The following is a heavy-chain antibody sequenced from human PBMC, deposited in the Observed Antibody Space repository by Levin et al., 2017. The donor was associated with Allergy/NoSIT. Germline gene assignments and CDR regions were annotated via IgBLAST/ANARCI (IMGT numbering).Heavy chain of an antibody. CDR1: GFTYSSYL. V-gene: IGHV3-23*01. CDR3: AKDLGGYSGYSHFEY. CDR2: ISGSGGDT. J-gene: IGHJ4*02. Sequence: PGGSLRLSCAASGFTYSSYLMSWVRQAPGKGLEWVSSISGSGGDTYYADSVKGRFSISRDNSKNTLYLQMNSLKADDTAVYYCAKDLGGYSGYSHFEYWGQGTLVAVSS. D-gene: IGHD5-12*01.